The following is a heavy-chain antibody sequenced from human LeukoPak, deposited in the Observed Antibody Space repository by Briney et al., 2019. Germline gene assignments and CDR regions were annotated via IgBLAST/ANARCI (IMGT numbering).Heavy chain of an antibody. Sequence: AGGSLRLSCAASGFTFSSYAMHWVRQAPGKGLEWVAVISYDGSNKYYADSVKGRFTISRDNSKNTLYLQMNSLRAEDTAVYYCAREKSGPGRAFDYWGQGTLVTVSS. D-gene: IGHD1-26*01. CDR3: AREKSGPGRAFDY. CDR2: ISYDGSNK. J-gene: IGHJ4*02. CDR1: GFTFSSYA. V-gene: IGHV3-30*04.